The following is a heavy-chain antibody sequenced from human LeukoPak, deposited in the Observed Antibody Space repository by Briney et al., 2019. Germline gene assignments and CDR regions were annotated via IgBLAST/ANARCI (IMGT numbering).Heavy chain of an antibody. CDR1: GFTFSSYA. CDR2: VGSSGETT. V-gene: IGHV3-23*01. D-gene: IGHD6-19*01. Sequence: GGSLRLSCAASGFTFSSYALTWVRQAPGKGLEWVSGVGSSGETTYYADSVKGRFTISRDNSKTTMFLQMNSLRGEDTAIYYCAKVVAGGWYYFDYWGQGTLVTVSS. J-gene: IGHJ4*02. CDR3: AKVVAGGWYYFDY.